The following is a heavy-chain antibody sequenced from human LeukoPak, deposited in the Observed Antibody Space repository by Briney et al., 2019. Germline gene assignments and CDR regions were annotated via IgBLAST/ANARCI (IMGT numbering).Heavy chain of an antibody. Sequence: SEALSLTCTVSGGSISGWYWSWIRQPPGKGLEWIGYIYGSGYTNYNPSLKSRVTMSIDTSKNHFSLKLTSVTAADTATYYCARETSLAGFASGLGFNYWGQGILVTVSS. CDR2: IYGSGYT. CDR1: GGSISGWY. CDR3: ARETSLAGFASGLGFNY. D-gene: IGHD6-19*01. J-gene: IGHJ4*02. V-gene: IGHV4-59*01.